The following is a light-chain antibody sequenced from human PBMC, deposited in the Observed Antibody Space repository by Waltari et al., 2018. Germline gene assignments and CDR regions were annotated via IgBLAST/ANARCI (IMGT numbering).Light chain of an antibody. CDR1: ESVLYSSNNKNH. J-gene: IGKJ4*01. V-gene: IGKV4-1*01. CDR2: WAS. Sequence: DIVMTQSPESLAVSLGERATINCKSSESVLYSSNNKNHLAWYQQKPGQPPKLLLYWASTRKSGVPDRFSGSGSETDFTLTVTSLQAEDAAVYYCQQYYSTPLTFCGGTRVEI. CDR3: QQYYSTPLT.